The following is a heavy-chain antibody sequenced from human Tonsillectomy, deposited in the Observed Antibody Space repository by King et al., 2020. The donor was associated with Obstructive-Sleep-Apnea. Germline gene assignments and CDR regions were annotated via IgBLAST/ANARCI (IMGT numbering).Heavy chain of an antibody. D-gene: IGHD5-18*01. Sequence: QLVQSGAEVKKPGASVKVSCKASGYTFTSYGISWVRQAPGQGLEWMGWISAYNGNTNYAQKLQGRVTMTTDTSTSTAYMELRSLRADDTAVYYCARVAEATQRYGPFDYWGQGTLVTVSS. J-gene: IGHJ4*02. CDR3: ARVAEATQRYGPFDY. CDR1: GYTFTSYG. CDR2: ISAYNGNT. V-gene: IGHV1-18*01.